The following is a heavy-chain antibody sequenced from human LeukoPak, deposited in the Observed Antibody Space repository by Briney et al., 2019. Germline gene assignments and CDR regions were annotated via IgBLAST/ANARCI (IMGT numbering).Heavy chain of an antibody. CDR1: GYTFTNYG. D-gene: IGHD3-3*01. CDR2: ISTYNGNT. CDR3: ARTAPYYDFWSGYYRFDNGYFDY. Sequence: ASVKVSCKASGYTFTNYGITWVRQAPGRGLQCMGGISTYNGNTHYAQKLQGRVTMTTDTSTSTAYMELRSLRSDDTAVYYCARTAPYYDFWSGYYRFDNGYFDYWGQGTLVTVSS. V-gene: IGHV1-18*01. J-gene: IGHJ4*02.